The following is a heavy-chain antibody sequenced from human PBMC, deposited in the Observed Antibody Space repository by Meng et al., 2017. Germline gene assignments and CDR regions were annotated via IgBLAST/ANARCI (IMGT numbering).Heavy chain of an antibody. D-gene: IGHD7-27*01. Sequence: LRLSCAVYGGSFSGYYWSWIRQPPGKGLEWIGEINHSGSTNFNPSLKSRVTISVDTSKNQFSLKLSSVTAADTAVYYCASLLGKRGEYYYYGMDVWGQGTMVTVSS. CDR1: GGSFSGYY. V-gene: IGHV4-34*01. CDR2: INHSGST. CDR3: ASLLGKRGEYYYYGMDV. J-gene: IGHJ6*02.